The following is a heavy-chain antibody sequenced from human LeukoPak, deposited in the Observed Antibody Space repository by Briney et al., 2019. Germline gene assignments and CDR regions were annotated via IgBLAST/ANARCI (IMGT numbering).Heavy chain of an antibody. CDR2: IYYSGST. J-gene: IGHJ3*02. Sequence: PSETLSLTCTVSGGSISSSSYYWGWVRQPPGKGLEWIGSIYYSGSTYYNPSLKSRVTISVDTSKNQFSLKLSSVTAADTAVYYCARHSPTKRITMIVVVKSPTNAFDIWGQGTKVTVSS. V-gene: IGHV4-39*01. CDR3: ARHSPTKRITMIVVVKSPTNAFDI. D-gene: IGHD3-22*01. CDR1: GGSISSSSYY.